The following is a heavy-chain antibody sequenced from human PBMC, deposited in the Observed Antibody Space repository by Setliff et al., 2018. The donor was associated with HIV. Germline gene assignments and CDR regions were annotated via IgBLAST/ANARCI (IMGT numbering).Heavy chain of an antibody. D-gene: IGHD3-22*01. CDR3: ARDRITMIVVGRQTGWFDP. CDR2: INPSGAST. J-gene: IGHJ5*02. V-gene: IGHV1-46*03. CDR1: GHTFTSYY. Sequence: ASVKVSCKASGHTFTSYYMHWVRQAPGQGLEWMGMINPSGASTSYAQRFQGRVTMTRDTSTSTVYMELSSLRSEDTAVYYCARDRITMIVVGRQTGWFDPWGQGTLVTVSS.